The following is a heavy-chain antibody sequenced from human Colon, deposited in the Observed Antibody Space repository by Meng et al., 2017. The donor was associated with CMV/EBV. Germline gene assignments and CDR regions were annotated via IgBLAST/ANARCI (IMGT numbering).Heavy chain of an antibody. CDR3: VRSSGWSLFDY. V-gene: IGHV1-2*02. Sequence: QVPMVESGAGVKGPGASVKVSFRTSGYTFRDYYMHWVRQAPGQGLEWMGWIRSDGSATNYAQKFRGRVTMTRDASVSTAYMELSGLTSDDTAVYFCVRSSGWSLFDYWGPGALVTVSS. CDR1: GYTFRDYY. CDR2: IRSDGSAT. D-gene: IGHD6-19*01. J-gene: IGHJ4*02.